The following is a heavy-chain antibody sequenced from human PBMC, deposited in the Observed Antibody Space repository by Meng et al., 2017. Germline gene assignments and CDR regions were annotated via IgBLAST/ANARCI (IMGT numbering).Heavy chain of an antibody. CDR2: INTKTGKP. V-gene: IGHV7-4-1*02. J-gene: IGHJ4*02. CDR1: GYTFSTNV. Sequence: QVQAWRSGCELKEPGASVKVSCKASGYTFSTNVMNWVRQAPGQGLEWMGWINTKTGKPTYAQGFTGRLAFSLDTSASTAFLQINSLKAEDTAVYYCARAHSSGWYSFFDYWGQGTLVTVSS. CDR3: ARAHSSGWYSFFDY. D-gene: IGHD6-19*01.